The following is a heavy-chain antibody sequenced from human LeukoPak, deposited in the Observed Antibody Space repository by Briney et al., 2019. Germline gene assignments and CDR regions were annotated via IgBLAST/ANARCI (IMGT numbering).Heavy chain of an antibody. CDR3: ARQGTVTTIYYYYYMDV. J-gene: IGHJ6*03. CDR1: GGSISSSNYY. Sequence: SQTLSLTCTVSGGSISSSNYYWGWIRQPRGEGLEWIGNIYYSGSTYYNPSLKSRVTISVDTSKNQFSLKVSSVTAADTAVYFCARQGTVTTIYYYYYMDVWGKGTTVTVSS. V-gene: IGHV4-39*01. CDR2: IYYSGST. D-gene: IGHD4-17*01.